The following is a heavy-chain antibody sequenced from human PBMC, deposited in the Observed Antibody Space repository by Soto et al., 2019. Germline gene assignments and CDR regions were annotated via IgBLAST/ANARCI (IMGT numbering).Heavy chain of an antibody. CDR2: INPNSGGT. J-gene: IGHJ6*02. V-gene: IGHV1-2*04. D-gene: IGHD6-13*01. Sequence: ASVKVSCKASGYTFTGYYMHWVRQAPGQGLEWMGWINPNSGGTNYAQKFQGWVTMTRDTSISTAYMELSRLRSDDTAVYYCARDSGVSSWYDYYYYYGMDVWGQGTTVTVSS. CDR1: GYTFTGYY. CDR3: ARDSGVSSWYDYYYYYGMDV.